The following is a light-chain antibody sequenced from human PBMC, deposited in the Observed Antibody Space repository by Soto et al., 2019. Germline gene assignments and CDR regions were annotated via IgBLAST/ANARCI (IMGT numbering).Light chain of an antibody. V-gene: IGKV1-5*03. CDR1: QTISSW. Sequence: DIQMTQSPSTLSGSVGDRVTITCRASQTISSWLAWYQQKTGKAPKLLIYKASTLKSGVPSRFSGSGSGTEFTLTISSLQPDDFANYYCQHYNSYSEAFGQGTKVELK. CDR3: QHYNSYSEA. J-gene: IGKJ1*01. CDR2: KAS.